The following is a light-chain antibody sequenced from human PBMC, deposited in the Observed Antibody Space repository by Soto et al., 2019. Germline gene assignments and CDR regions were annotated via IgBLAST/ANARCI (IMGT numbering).Light chain of an antibody. CDR1: SSDVGSYNY. CDR2: DVT. V-gene: IGLV2-11*01. Sequence: QSALTQPRSVSGSPGQSVTISCTGTSSDVGSYNYVSWYQQHPGKVPKLIIYDVTERPSGVPDRFSGSKSGNTASLTISGLQAGDEADYYCSSFAGGYAYLLFGGGTKLTVL. J-gene: IGLJ2*01. CDR3: SSFAGGYAYLL.